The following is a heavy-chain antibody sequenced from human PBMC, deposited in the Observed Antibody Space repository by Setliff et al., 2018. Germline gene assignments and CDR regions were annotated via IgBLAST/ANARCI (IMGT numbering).Heavy chain of an antibody. CDR2: IIPMFGTT. J-gene: IGHJ6*03. CDR1: GGTFRNYG. CDR3: ARVRDCSGGICHRGFHHYMDV. D-gene: IGHD2-15*01. Sequence: SVKVSCKASGGTFRNYGTSWVRQAPGQGLEWMGGIIPMFGTTNYARRFRGRVTITADESTTTAYLELSSLRSDDTAVYYCARVRDCSGGICHRGFHHYMDVWGKGTTVTVSS. V-gene: IGHV1-69*13.